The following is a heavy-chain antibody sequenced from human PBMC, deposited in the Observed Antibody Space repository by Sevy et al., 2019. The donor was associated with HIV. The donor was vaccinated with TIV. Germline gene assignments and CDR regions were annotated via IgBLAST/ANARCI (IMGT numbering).Heavy chain of an antibody. Sequence: GESLKISCAASGFSVSSNYMSWVRQAPGKGPEWVSVIHSGGKISYADSVQGQFTISRDNSKNTLYLQMNSLRAEDTAVYYCAREDIVLGEDNYYGIDVWGQGTTVTVSS. V-gene: IGHV3-53*01. J-gene: IGHJ6*02. CDR1: GFSVSSNY. CDR2: IHSGGKI. D-gene: IGHD2-15*01. CDR3: AREDIVLGEDNYYGIDV.